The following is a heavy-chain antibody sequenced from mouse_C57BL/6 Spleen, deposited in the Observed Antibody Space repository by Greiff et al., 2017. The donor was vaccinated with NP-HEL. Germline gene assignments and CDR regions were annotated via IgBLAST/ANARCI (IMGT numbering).Heavy chain of an antibody. CDR3: ARSGAYYFDY. J-gene: IGHJ2*01. V-gene: IGHV1-52*01. D-gene: IGHD3-1*01. CDR1: GYTFTSYW. CDR2: IDPSDSET. Sequence: QVQLQQPGAELVRPGSSVKLSCKASGYTFTSYWMHWVKQRPIQGLEWIGNIDPSDSETHYNQKFKDKATLTVDKSSSTAYMQLSSLTSEDSAVSYCARSGAYYFDYWGQGATLTVSS.